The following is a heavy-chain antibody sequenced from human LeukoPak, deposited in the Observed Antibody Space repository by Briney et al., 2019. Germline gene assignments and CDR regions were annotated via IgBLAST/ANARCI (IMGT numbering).Heavy chain of an antibody. Sequence: PSETLSLTCTVSGGSISSSSYYWGWIRQPPGKGLEWIGEINHSGSTNYNPSLKSRVTISVDTSKNQFSLKLSSVTAADTAVYYCARAMVRGVIITPIFDYWGQGTLVTVSS. D-gene: IGHD3-10*01. J-gene: IGHJ4*02. CDR1: GGSISSSSYY. CDR2: INHSGST. CDR3: ARAMVRGVIITPIFDY. V-gene: IGHV4-39*07.